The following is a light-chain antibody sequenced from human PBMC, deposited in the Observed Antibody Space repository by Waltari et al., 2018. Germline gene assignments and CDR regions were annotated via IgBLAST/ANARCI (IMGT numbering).Light chain of an antibody. CDR1: QNIGRT. CDR2: RES. V-gene: IGKV3-15*01. J-gene: IGKJ1*01. CDR3: QQWNDWPRT. Sequence: ETVMTQSPDTLSVSPGERAPLSCKASQNIGRTLAWYQHKPGQAPRLLVYRESTRATGVPDRFSGGGSGTDFTLTISSLQSEDFGVYFCQQWNDWPRTFGQGTKVEIK.